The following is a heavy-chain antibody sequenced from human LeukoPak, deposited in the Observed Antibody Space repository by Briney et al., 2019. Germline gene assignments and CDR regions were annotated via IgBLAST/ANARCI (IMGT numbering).Heavy chain of an antibody. CDR2: IYIGGST. CDR3: ARGGSYLSAFDI. J-gene: IGHJ3*02. Sequence: GGSLRLSCAASGLTFSSNYMSWVPQAPGKGLERVSHIYIGGSTFYADSVKGRFTISRDNSKNTLYLQMNSLRAEDTAVYYCARGGSYLSAFDIWGQGTMVTVSS. D-gene: IGHD1-26*01. V-gene: IGHV3-53*01. CDR1: GLTFSSNY.